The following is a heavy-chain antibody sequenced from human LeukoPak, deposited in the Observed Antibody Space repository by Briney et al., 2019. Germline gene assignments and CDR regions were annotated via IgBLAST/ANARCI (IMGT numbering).Heavy chain of an antibody. V-gene: IGHV3-48*04. CDR2: ISSSGSTI. CDR1: GFTFSSCG. J-gene: IGHJ6*04. D-gene: IGHD3-10*02. Sequence: PGGSLRLSCAASGFTFSSCGMSWVRQAPGKGLEWVSYISSSGSTIYYADSAKGRFTISRDNAKNSLYLQMNSLRAEDTAVYYCAELGITMIGGVWGKGTTVTISS. CDR3: AELGITMIGGV.